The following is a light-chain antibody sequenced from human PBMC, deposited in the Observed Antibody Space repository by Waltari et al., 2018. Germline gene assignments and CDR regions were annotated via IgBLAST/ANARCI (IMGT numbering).Light chain of an antibody. V-gene: IGKV3-20*01. CDR1: QSVSRT. Sequence: EIVLTQSPGTLYLSPGERATLSCRASQSVSRTLAWYQQKPGQAPMLLIYDASTRATGIADRFSGSGSGTDFSLTISRLEPEDFAVYYCQKYGRLPATFGQGTKVEIK. CDR2: DAS. CDR3: QKYGRLPAT. J-gene: IGKJ1*01.